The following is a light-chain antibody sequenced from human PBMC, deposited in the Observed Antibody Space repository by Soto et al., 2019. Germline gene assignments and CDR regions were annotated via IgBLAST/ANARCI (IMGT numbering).Light chain of an antibody. CDR1: RSVSSSY. V-gene: IGKV3-20*01. CDR2: GVS. J-gene: IGKJ1*01. Sequence: EIVLTQSPGTLPLSPGERATLSCRASRSVSSSYLAWYQQKPGQAPRLLIFGVSSRATGVPDRFSGSGSGTDFTLTISRLEPEDFAVYYCQQYSNSPGTFGQGTKV. CDR3: QQYSNSPGT.